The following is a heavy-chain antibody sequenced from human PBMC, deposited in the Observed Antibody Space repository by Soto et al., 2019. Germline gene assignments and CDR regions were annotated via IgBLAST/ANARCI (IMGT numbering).Heavy chain of an antibody. CDR3: ARGVATITVDY. CDR1: GGSISSGGYY. D-gene: IGHD5-12*01. J-gene: IGHJ4*02. CDR2: IYYSGST. Sequence: TLSLTCTVSGGSISSGGYYWSWIRQHPGKGLEWIGYIYYSGSTYYNPSLKSRVTISVDTSKNQFSLKLSSVTAADTAVYYCARGVATITVDYWGQGTLVTVSS. V-gene: IGHV4-31*03.